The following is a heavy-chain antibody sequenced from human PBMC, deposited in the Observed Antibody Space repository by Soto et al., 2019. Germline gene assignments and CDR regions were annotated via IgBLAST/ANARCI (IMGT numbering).Heavy chain of an antibody. CDR3: AKGPPYYYDSSGYYYLDY. CDR1: GFTFSSYA. V-gene: IGHV3-23*01. CDR2: ISGSGGST. D-gene: IGHD3-22*01. J-gene: IGHJ4*02. Sequence: GGSLRLSCAASGFTFSSYAMSWVRQAPGKGLEWVSAISGSGGSTYYADSVKGRFTISRDNSKNTLYLQMNSLRAEDAAVYYCAKGPPYYYDSSGYYYLDYWGQGTLVTVSS.